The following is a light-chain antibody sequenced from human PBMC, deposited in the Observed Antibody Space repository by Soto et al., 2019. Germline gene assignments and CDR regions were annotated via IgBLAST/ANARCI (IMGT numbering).Light chain of an antibody. CDR1: NSDVGGYNY. CDR2: DVS. V-gene: IGLV2-14*01. CDR3: SSYTSSNTHVV. Sequence: QSVLTQPASVSGSPGQSIAISCTGTNSDVGGYNYVSWYQQHPGKAPKLMIYDVSNRPSGVSNRFSGSKSANTASLTISGLQAEDEADYYCSSYTSSNTHVVFGGGTKLTVL. J-gene: IGLJ2*01.